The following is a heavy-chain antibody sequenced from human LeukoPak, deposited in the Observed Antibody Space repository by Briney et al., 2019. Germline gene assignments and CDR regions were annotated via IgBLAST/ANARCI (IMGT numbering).Heavy chain of an antibody. Sequence: PSETLSLTCDASGYSIRTGYYWGWVRQPPGQDLEWIGSVYHSGSTYYNPSLQSRVNILVDTSKNQFSLNLTSVTAADTAVYYCARSYFSVGAFDIWGQGTMVTVSS. V-gene: IGHV4-38-2*01. J-gene: IGHJ3*02. CDR1: GYSIRTGYY. D-gene: IGHD2/OR15-2a*01. CDR2: VYHSGST. CDR3: ARSYFSVGAFDI.